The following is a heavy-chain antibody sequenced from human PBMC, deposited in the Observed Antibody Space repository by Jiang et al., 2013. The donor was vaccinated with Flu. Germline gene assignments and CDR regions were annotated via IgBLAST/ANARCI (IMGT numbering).Heavy chain of an antibody. V-gene: IGHV4-59*02. CDR3: ARGRWSIRRRDAFDV. D-gene: IGHD4-23*01. CDR2: SMTWEH. CDR1: GGSVSGNY. J-gene: IGHJ3*01. Sequence: PGLVKPSETLSLACTVSGGSVSGNYWNWIRQPQGRDWSGLDISMTWEHQLQSSLKSRVTISLDTSKRQISLELRSVTAADTAVYYCARGRWSIRRRDAFDVWGRGTVVTVSS.